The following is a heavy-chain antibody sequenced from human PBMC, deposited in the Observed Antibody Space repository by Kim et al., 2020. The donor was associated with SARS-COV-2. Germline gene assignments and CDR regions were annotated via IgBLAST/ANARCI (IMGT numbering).Heavy chain of an antibody. CDR1: GGSISSSSYY. CDR3: ARLIYYDSSGYYEFDY. V-gene: IGHV4-39*01. J-gene: IGHJ4*02. D-gene: IGHD3-22*01. Sequence: SETLSLTCTVSGGSISSSSYYWGWIRQPPGKGLEWIGSIYYSGSTYYNPSLKSRVTISVDTSKNQFSLKLSSVTAADTAVYYCARLIYYDSSGYYEFDYWGQGTLVTVSS. CDR2: IYYSGST.